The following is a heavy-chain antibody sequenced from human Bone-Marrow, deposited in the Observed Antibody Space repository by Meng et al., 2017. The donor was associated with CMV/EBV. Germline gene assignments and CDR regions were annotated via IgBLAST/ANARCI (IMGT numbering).Heavy chain of an antibody. Sequence: GGSLRLSCAASGFTFSSYAMHWVRQAPGKGLEWVAVISYDGSNKYYADSVKGRFTISRDNSKNTLYPQMNSLRAEETAVYFWAKMVTGTTGGGDYRGQGTLVTVSS. CDR3: AKMVTGTTGGGDY. D-gene: IGHD1-20*01. CDR2: ISYDGSNK. V-gene: IGHV3-30-3*01. CDR1: GFTFSSYA. J-gene: IGHJ4*02.